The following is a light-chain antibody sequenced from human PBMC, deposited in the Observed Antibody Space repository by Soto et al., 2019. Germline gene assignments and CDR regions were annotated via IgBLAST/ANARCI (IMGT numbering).Light chain of an antibody. CDR1: EDISIF. Sequence: DIQMTQSPSSLSASVGDSVTITCRASEDISIFLAWYHQRPGKAPNLLVYSAIALQSGVPSRFSGSGAGTHFTLTISGLQPEDFGTYYGQKYGGAPWTFGPGTKVE. V-gene: IGKV1-27*01. CDR3: QKYGGAPWT. CDR2: SAI. J-gene: IGKJ1*01.